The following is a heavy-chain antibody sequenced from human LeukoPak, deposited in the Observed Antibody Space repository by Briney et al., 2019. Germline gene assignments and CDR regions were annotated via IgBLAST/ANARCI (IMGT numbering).Heavy chain of an antibody. J-gene: IGHJ3*02. CDR2: FDPEDGET. CDR3: ATNGELAHDAFDI. Sequence: GASVKVSCKASGYTFTSYDINWVRQATGQGLEWMGGFDPEDGETIYAQKFQGRVTMTEDTSTDTAYMELSSLRSEDTAVYYCATNGELAHDAFDIWGQGTMVTVSS. D-gene: IGHD1-26*01. CDR1: GYTFTSYD. V-gene: IGHV1-24*01.